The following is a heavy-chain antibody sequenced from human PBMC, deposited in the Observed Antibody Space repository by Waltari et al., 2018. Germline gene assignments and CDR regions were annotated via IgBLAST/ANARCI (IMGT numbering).Heavy chain of an antibody. CDR1: GFPFSEYD. J-gene: IGHJ4*02. V-gene: IGHV3-72*01. D-gene: IGHD2-21*02. CDR2: SRRKAYSFAT. CDR3: ARDLDGDSNLDY. Sequence: EVELVESGGGLVQPGGSLRLSCAVSGFPFSEYDIDWVRQAPEKGLEWVGRSRRKAYSFATEYAASVRGRFTISRDDSENSVSLQMNGLISEDTAVYFCARDLDGDSNLDYWGQGTQVTVSS.